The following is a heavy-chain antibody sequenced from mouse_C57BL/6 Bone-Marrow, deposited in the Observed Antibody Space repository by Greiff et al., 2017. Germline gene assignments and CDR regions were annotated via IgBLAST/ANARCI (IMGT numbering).Heavy chain of an antibody. V-gene: IGHV5-4*03. D-gene: IGHD3-1*01. Sequence: EVKVVESGGGLVKPGGSLKLSCAASGFTFSSYAMSWVRQTPEKRLEWVATISDGGSYTYYTDNVQGRFTISRDKAKNHLSLQMSPLKSEDTAMYYCARATAPHGNYAMDYWGQGTSVTVSS. CDR2: ISDGGSYT. J-gene: IGHJ4*01. CDR1: GFTFSSYA. CDR3: ARATAPHGNYAMDY.